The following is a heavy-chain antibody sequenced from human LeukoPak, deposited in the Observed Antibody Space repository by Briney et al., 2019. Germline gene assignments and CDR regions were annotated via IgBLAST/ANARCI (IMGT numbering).Heavy chain of an antibody. V-gene: IGHV3-53*01. D-gene: IGHD3-22*01. CDR1: GLTVSRHY. Sequence: PGGSLRLSCVASGLTVSRHYMTWVRQAPGKGLEWLSVFSTGGSTNYADSVKGRFTVSRDNSKNILYLQMNSLRAEDTAVYYCARDDYYDSSGLDYWGQGILVTVSS. J-gene: IGHJ4*02. CDR2: FSTGGST. CDR3: ARDDYYDSSGLDY.